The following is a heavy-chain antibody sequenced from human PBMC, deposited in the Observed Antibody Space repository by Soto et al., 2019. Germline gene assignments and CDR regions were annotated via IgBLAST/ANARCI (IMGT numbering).Heavy chain of an antibody. Sequence: ASVKVSCKASGYTFTSYDINWVRQATGQGLEWMGWMNPNSGNTSYAQKFQGRVTITADTSTSTAYMELSSLRSEDTAVYYCARAGGLLWFGELLYAPYYWGQGTLVTVSS. CDR1: GYTFTSYD. J-gene: IGHJ4*02. D-gene: IGHD3-10*01. CDR3: ARAGGLLWFGELLYAPYY. CDR2: MNPNSGNT. V-gene: IGHV1-8*01.